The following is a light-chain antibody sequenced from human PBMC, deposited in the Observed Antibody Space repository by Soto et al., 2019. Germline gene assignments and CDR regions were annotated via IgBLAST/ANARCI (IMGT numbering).Light chain of an antibody. CDR3: QTWSAGIQV. Sequence: QLVLTQSPSASASLGASVKLTCTLSSGHSSYAIAWHQQQPEKGPRYLMKLNSDGRHSTGDGIPDRFSGSSAGAERSLTIASLQSEDEADYYCQTWSAGIQVFGGGTKLTVL. V-gene: IGLV4-69*01. CDR1: SGHSSYA. CDR2: LNSDGRH. J-gene: IGLJ3*02.